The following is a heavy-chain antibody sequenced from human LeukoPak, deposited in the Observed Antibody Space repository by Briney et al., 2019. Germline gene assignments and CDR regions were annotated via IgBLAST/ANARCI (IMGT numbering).Heavy chain of an antibody. Sequence: PGGSLRLSCVASGFTFSSYWMSWVRQAPGKGLEWVANIKQDGSEKYYVDSVKGRFTISRDNAKNSLYLQMNSLRAEDTAVYYCARGIVVVDYWGQGTLVTVSS. CDR2: IKQDGSEK. CDR1: GFTFSSYW. CDR3: ARGIVVVDY. D-gene: IGHD2-15*01. J-gene: IGHJ4*02. V-gene: IGHV3-7*01.